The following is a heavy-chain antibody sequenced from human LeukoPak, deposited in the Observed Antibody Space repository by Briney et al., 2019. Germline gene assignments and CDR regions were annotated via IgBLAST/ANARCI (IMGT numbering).Heavy chain of an antibody. Sequence: ASVKVSCKASGYTFTSYYMHWVRQAPGQWLEWMGIINPSGGSTSYAQKFQGRVTMTRDTSTSTVYMELSSLRSEDTAVYYCARGSPLRPTYYYDSSGYPYDYWGQGTLVTVSS. CDR2: INPSGGST. D-gene: IGHD3-22*01. CDR3: ARGSPLRPTYYYDSSGYPYDY. J-gene: IGHJ4*02. V-gene: IGHV1-46*01. CDR1: GYTFTSYY.